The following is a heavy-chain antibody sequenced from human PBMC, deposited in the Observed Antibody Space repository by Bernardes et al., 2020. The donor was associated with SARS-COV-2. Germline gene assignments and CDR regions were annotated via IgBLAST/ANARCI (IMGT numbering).Heavy chain of an antibody. CDR1: GFSFSRFA. CDR2: ISYEDTTE. J-gene: IGHJ4*02. V-gene: IGHV3-30-3*02. Sequence: SLTLSCAMSGFSFSRFAIHWVCQAPGKGLEWVAIISYEDTTEYNSDPVHGRFTISRDNSKNTVFLHMTSLIPEVTAVYYGAQETHESTSSFFDYWGQGTPVTVSS. D-gene: IGHD6-6*01. CDR3: AQETHESTSSFFDY.